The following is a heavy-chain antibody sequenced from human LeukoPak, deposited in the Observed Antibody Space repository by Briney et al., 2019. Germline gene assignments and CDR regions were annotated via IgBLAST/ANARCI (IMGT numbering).Heavy chain of an antibody. Sequence: GESLKICCKGSGYRFTSYWIGWVRQMPGKGLEWMGIIYPGDSDTRYSPSFQGQVTISADKSISTAYLQWSSLKASDTAMYYCARDGYCSGGSCLGFDYWGQGTLVTVSS. J-gene: IGHJ4*02. CDR2: IYPGDSDT. D-gene: IGHD2-15*01. V-gene: IGHV5-51*01. CDR1: GYRFTSYW. CDR3: ARDGYCSGGSCLGFDY.